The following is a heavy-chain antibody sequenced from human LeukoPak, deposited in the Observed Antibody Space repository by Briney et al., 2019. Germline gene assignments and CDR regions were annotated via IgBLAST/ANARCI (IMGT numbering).Heavy chain of an antibody. D-gene: IGHD3-10*01. V-gene: IGHV3-7*01. CDR2: IKQDGSEK. Sequence: GGSLRLSCVASGFTFSSYTLSWVRQAPGKGLEWVANIKQDGSEKYYVDSVKGRFTISRDNAKNSLYLQMNSLRAEDTAVYYCARVSYYYYGSGSYSQDAFDIWGQGTMVTVSS. CDR3: ARVSYYYYGSGSYSQDAFDI. J-gene: IGHJ3*02. CDR1: GFTFSSYT.